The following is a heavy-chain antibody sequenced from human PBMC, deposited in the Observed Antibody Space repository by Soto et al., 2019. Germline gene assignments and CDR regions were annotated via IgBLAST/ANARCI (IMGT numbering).Heavy chain of an antibody. V-gene: IGHV5-51*01. CDR3: ARQVTDYYDSSGYTYYYYGMDV. CDR1: GYSFTSYW. Sequence: PGESLKISCKGSGYSFTSYWIGWVRQMPGKGLEWMGIIYPGDSDTRYSPSFQGQVTISADKSISTAYLQWSSLKASDTAMYYCARQVTDYYDSSGYTYYYYGMDVWGQGTTVTVSS. D-gene: IGHD3-22*01. CDR2: IYPGDSDT. J-gene: IGHJ6*02.